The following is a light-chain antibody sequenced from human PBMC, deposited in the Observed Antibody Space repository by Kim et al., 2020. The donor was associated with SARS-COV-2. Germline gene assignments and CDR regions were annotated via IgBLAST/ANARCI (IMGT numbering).Light chain of an antibody. J-gene: IGKJ5*01. Sequence: DIVMTQSPLSLSVTPGQPASISCKSSQSLLYKEGKTHLYWYVQKPGQSPQLLINETFNRFSGVPDRFSDSGSGTDFTLKISRVEADDVGVYYCMQSIQAITFGQGTRLEIK. CDR3: MQSIQAIT. CDR2: ETF. CDR1: QSLLYKEGKTH. V-gene: IGKV2D-29*02.